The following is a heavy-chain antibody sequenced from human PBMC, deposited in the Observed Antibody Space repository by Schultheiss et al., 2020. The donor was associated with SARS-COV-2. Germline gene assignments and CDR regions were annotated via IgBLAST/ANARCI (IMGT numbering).Heavy chain of an antibody. D-gene: IGHD3/OR15-3a*01. CDR2: VYYSGIT. CDR1: GGSISSYY. J-gene: IGHJ5*02. V-gene: IGHV4-59*01. CDR3: ASGLHFDP. Sequence: LSLTCTISGGSISSYYWNWIRQSPGKGLEWIGYVYYSGITNYNPSLKSRVTISVETSKNQFSLKLSSVTAADTAVYYCASGLHFDPWGQGTLVTVSS.